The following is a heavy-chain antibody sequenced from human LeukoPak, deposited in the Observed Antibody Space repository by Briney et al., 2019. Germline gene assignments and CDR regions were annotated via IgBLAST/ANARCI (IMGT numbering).Heavy chain of an antibody. Sequence: GGSLRLSCAASAFTFSNYAMTWVRQAPGERLEWISAISGGGDTYYADSVKGRFTISRDNSKNTLFLQMNSLRADDTAIYYCAKGVLGSCNGASCYPLDYWGREPWSPSPQ. V-gene: IGHV3-23*01. D-gene: IGHD2-15*01. CDR3: AKGVLGSCNGASCYPLDY. CDR2: ISGGGDT. CDR1: AFTFSNYA. J-gene: IGHJ4*02.